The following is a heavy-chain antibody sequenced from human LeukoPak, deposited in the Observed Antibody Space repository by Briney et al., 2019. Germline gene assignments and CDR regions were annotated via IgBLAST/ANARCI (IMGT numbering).Heavy chain of an antibody. CDR3: ARRGGGSYGY. CDR1: GGSISGSSYY. Sequence: SETLSLTCTVSGGSISGSSYYWSWIRQPPGKGLEWIGYIYYSGSTNYNPSLKSRVTISVDTSKNQFSLKLSSVTAADTAVYYCARRGGGSYGYWGQGTLVTVSS. D-gene: IGHD1-26*01. CDR2: IYYSGST. J-gene: IGHJ4*02. V-gene: IGHV4-61*05.